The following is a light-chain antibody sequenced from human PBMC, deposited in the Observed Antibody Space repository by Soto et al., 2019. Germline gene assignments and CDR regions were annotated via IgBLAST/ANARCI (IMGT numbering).Light chain of an antibody. J-gene: IGKJ5*01. CDR3: QQYYTTPLT. V-gene: IGKV4-1*01. CDR2: WAS. Sequence: DIVMTQSPDSLAVSLGERVTINCKSNQSLLYPSNNKNFLAWYQEKPGQPPKLLIYWASMRESGVPDRFSGSGPGTDFSLTISSLQAEDVPVYYCQQYYTTPLTFGQGTRLDI. CDR1: QSLLYPSNNKNF.